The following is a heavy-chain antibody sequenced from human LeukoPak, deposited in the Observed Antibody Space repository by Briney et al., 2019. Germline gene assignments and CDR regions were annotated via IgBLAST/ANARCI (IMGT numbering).Heavy chain of an antibody. D-gene: IGHD1-26*01. J-gene: IGHJ6*03. CDR3: ARARAPQWELLNYYYYYYMDV. CDR1: GFTFSSYA. V-gene: IGHV3-23*01. CDR2: ISGSGGST. Sequence: GGSLRLSCAASGFTFSSYAMSWVRQAPGKGLEWVSAISGSGGSTYYADSVKGRFTISRDNSKNTLYLQMNSLRAEDTAVYYCARARAPQWELLNYYYYYYMDVWGKGTTVTISS.